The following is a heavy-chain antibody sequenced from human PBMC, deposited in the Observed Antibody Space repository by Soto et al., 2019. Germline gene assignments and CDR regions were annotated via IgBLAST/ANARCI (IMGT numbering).Heavy chain of an antibody. CDR3: AIGGGVGVAGSAAFDM. Sequence: QLHLVQSGAVVKKPGASVTVSCSASGYPVTAYYMHWVRQAPGRGLEWMGGINPATGAAKYTQTSQGRVTMTRDTSTSTVVMELSGLTSEATAVFYCAIGGGVGVAGSAAFDMWGQGPWVTVSS. V-gene: IGHV1-2*02. CDR2: INPATGAA. J-gene: IGHJ3*02. D-gene: IGHD3-3*01. CDR1: GYPVTAYY.